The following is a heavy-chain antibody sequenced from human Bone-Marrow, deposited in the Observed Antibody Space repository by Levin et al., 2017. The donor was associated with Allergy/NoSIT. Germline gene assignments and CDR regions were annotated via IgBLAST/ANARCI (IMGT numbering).Heavy chain of an antibody. D-gene: IGHD3-3*01. CDR3: AKDVSEFGNVYYGMDV. Sequence: PGGSLRLSCAASGFSFDDFAMHWVRQAPGKGLEWVAGISCDGNYICYADSLKDRFTVSRDNANNFLYLQVSSLRPEDTAFYYCAKDVSEFGNVYYGMDVWGQGTTVTVSS. CDR2: ISCDGNYI. CDR1: GFSFDDFA. J-gene: IGHJ6*02. V-gene: IGHV3-9*01.